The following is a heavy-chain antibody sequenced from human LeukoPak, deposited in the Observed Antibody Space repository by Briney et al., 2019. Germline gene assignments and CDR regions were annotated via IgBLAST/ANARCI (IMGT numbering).Heavy chain of an antibody. CDR1: GVSLIIYA. Sequence: GGCLRISCAAPGVSLIIYATNFGRPAPREGPGWVSVIMGGGGSTYYADSVKGRFTISRDNSKNTLYLQMNSLRAEDTAVYYCAKEWRWDEIVIFYYGMDVWGQGTTVTVSS. V-gene: IGHV3-23*01. CDR3: AKEWRWDEIVIFYYGMDV. CDR2: IMGGGGST. J-gene: IGHJ6*02. D-gene: IGHD3-16*02.